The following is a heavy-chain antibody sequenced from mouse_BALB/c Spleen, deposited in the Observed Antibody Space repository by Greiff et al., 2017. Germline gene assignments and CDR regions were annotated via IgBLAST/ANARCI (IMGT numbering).Heavy chain of an antibody. CDR3: ARHKDDYDEGYYAMDY. V-gene: IGHV5-6*01. J-gene: IGHJ4*01. D-gene: IGHD2-4*01. CDR2: ISSGGSYT. Sequence: EVQGVESGGDLVKPGGSLKLSCAASGFTFSSYGMSWVRQTPDKRLEWVATISSGGSYTYYPDSVKGRFTISRDNAKNTLYLQMSSLKSEDTAMYYCARHKDDYDEGYYAMDYWGQGTSVTVSS. CDR1: GFTFSSYG.